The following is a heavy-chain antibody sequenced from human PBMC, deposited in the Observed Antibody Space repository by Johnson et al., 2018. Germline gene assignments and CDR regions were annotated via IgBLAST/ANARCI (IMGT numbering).Heavy chain of an antibody. J-gene: IGHJ6*02. D-gene: IGHD1-7*01. CDR2: IRYDGSNK. CDR3: ARDLQVELPQDV. V-gene: IGHV3-33*01. Sequence: QVQLVQSGGGVVQPGRSLRLSCAASGFTFSSYGMHWVRQAPGKGLEWVAVIRYDGSNKYYADSVRGRFTSSRDNSKNTRYRKKNILRGEDTDVYYCARDLQVELPQDVWGQGTTVTVSS. CDR1: GFTFSSYG.